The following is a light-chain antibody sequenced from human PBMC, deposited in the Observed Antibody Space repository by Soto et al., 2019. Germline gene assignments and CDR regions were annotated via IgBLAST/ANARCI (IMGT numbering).Light chain of an antibody. J-gene: IGKJ1*01. CDR2: GAS. CDR1: QSVSSSY. Sequence: EIVLTQSPGNLSLSPCDGATLSCRASQSVSSSYLAWYQQKPGQAPRLLIYGASSRATGIPDRFSGSGSGTDFTLTISRLEPEDFAVYYCQQYGSSPWTFGQGTKVDIK. V-gene: IGKV3-20*01. CDR3: QQYGSSPWT.